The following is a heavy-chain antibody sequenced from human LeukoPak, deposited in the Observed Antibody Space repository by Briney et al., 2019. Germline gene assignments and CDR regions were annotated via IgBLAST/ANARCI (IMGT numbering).Heavy chain of an antibody. Sequence: PSETLSLTCTVSGGSINSNNYYWGWIRQPPGKGLEWIGSIYSSGSAYYNPSLKSRVTISVDMSKNQFSLRLSSVTAADTAVYYCQSRYLEWLLEYWGQGTLVTVSS. CDR3: QSRYLEWLLEY. CDR1: GGSINSNNYY. V-gene: IGHV4-39*01. D-gene: IGHD3-3*01. CDR2: IYSSGSA. J-gene: IGHJ4*02.